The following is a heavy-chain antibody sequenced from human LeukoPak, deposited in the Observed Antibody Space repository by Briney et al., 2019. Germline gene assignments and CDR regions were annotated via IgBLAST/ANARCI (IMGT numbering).Heavy chain of an antibody. Sequence: ASVKVSCKASGYTFTSYYVHWIRQAPGQGPQWMGVIHPSGGSTGLAQKFQGRVTMTRDTSTSTVYMELSSLRSEDTAVYYCARMDMDPAMVTNFFEYWGQGTLVTVSS. J-gene: IGHJ4*02. D-gene: IGHD5-18*01. V-gene: IGHV1-46*01. CDR2: IHPSGGST. CDR1: GYTFTSYY. CDR3: ARMDMDPAMVTNFFEY.